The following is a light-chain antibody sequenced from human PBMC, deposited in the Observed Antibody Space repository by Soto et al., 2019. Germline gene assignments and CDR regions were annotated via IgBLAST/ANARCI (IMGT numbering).Light chain of an antibody. CDR2: GAS. V-gene: IGKV3-15*01. CDR3: QQYNSWPRT. J-gene: IGKJ1*01. Sequence: EIVMTQSPATLSVSPGERATLSCRASQSVGSYLAWYQQKPGQAPRLLIYGASTRATGIPARFSGSGSGTEFTLTISSLQSEDFAVYFCQQYNSWPRTFGQGTKVDI. CDR1: QSVGSY.